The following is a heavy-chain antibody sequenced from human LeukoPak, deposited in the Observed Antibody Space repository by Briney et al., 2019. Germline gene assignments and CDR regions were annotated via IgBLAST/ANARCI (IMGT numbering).Heavy chain of an antibody. V-gene: IGHV3-74*01. J-gene: IGHJ4*02. CDR3: AKDVPAAYFDY. CDR2: INSDGSST. Sequence: GGSLRLSCAASGFTFSSYWTHWVRQAPGKGLVWVSRINSDGSSTSYADSVKGRFTISRDNAKNTLYLQMNSLRAEDTAVYYCAKDVPAAYFDYWGQGTLVTVSS. CDR1: GFTFSSYW. D-gene: IGHD2-2*01.